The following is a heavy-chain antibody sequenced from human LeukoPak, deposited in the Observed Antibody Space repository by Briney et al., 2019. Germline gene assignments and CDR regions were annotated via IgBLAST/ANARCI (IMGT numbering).Heavy chain of an antibody. D-gene: IGHD3-16*01. Sequence: PSETLSLTCTVSGGSIRSSYYYWRWIRQPPGKGVEWIGSIYDSGSTYYNPSLKSRVTISVDTSKNQFSLKMKSVTAADTAVYYCARYYGPWGQGTLVTVSS. CDR3: ARYYGP. CDR2: IYDSGST. J-gene: IGHJ5*02. V-gene: IGHV4-39*01. CDR1: GGSIRSSYYY.